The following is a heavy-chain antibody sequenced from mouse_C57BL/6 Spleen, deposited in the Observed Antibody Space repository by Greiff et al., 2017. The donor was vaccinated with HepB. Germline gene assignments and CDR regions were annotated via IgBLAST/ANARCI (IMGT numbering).Heavy chain of an antibody. CDR1: GFNIKNTY. CDR3: GSAEREGNWFAY. V-gene: IGHV14-3*01. J-gene: IGHJ3*01. CDR2: IDPANGNT. Sequence: EVQLQQSVAELVRPGASVKLSCTASGFNIKNTYMHWVKQRPEQGLEWIGRIDPANGNTKYAPKFQGKATITADTSSNTAYLQLSSLTSEDTAKDYRGSAEREGNWFAYWGQGTLVTVAA.